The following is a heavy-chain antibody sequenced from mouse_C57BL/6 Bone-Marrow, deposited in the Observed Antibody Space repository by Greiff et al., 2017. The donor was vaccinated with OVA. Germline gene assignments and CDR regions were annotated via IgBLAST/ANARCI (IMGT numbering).Heavy chain of an antibody. J-gene: IGHJ1*03. Sequence: QVQLKQSGSEQRSPGSSVKLSCKDFDSEVFPIAYMSWVRQKPGHGFEWIGGILPSIGRTIYGEKFEDKATLDADTLSNTAYLELNSLTSEDSAIYYCARDYYGSSYYWYFDVWGTGTTVTVSS. D-gene: IGHD1-1*01. V-gene: IGHV15-2*01. CDR2: ILPSIGRT. CDR3: ARDYYGSSYYWYFDV. CDR1: DSEVFPIAY.